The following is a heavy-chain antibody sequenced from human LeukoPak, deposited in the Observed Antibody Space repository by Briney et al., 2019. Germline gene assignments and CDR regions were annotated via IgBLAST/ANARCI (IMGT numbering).Heavy chain of an antibody. V-gene: IGHV3-11*06. CDR3: ARLREGTDHDY. CDR2: ISTSSTYT. J-gene: IGHJ4*02. Sequence: PGGSLRLSCAASGFTFSDYYMSWIRRAPGKGLEWVSKISTSSTYTKYADSVEGRFTVSRDNAKSSLYLQVNGLGAEDTAVYYCARLREGTDHDYWGQGTLVTVSS. CDR1: GFTFSDYY. D-gene: IGHD1-14*01.